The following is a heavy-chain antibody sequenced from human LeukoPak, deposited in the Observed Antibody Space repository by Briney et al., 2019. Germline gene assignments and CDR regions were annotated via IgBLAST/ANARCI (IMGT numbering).Heavy chain of an antibody. V-gene: IGHV3-21*01. Sequence: NPGGSLRLSCAASGFTFSSYSMNWVRQAPGKGLEWVSSISSSSSYIYYADSVKGRFTISRDNAKNSMYLQMNSLRGEDTAVYYCVREEGIDGSAYYYVLGQWGQGTLVTVSS. CDR3: VREEGIDGSAYYYVLGQ. CDR2: ISSSSSYI. D-gene: IGHD3-22*01. CDR1: GFTFSSYS. J-gene: IGHJ4*02.